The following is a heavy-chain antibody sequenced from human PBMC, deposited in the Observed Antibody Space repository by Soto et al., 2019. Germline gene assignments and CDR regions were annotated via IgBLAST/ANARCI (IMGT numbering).Heavy chain of an antibody. Sequence: GGSLRLSCAASGFTFSSYDMHWVRQATGKGLEWVSAIGTAGDTYYPGSVKGRFTISRENAKNSLYLQMNSLRAEDTAVYYCARDRRSIAAAIKSGNYYYGMDVWGQGTTVTVSS. CDR3: ARDRRSIAAAIKSGNYYYGMDV. CDR2: IGTAGDT. V-gene: IGHV3-13*01. D-gene: IGHD6-13*01. CDR1: GFTFSSYD. J-gene: IGHJ6*02.